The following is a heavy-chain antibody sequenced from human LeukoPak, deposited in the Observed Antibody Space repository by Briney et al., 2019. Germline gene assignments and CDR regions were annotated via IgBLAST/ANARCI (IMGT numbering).Heavy chain of an antibody. CDR2: IYYSGST. CDR1: GGSTSSSIYY. J-gene: IGHJ4*02. CDR3: ARRSDHDYINNYY. D-gene: IGHD4-11*01. Sequence: SETLSLTCTVSGGSTSSSIYYWGWIRQPPGKGLEWIGSIYYSGSTYYNPSLKSRVTISVDTSKNQFSLRLSSVTAADTAVYYCARRSDHDYINNYYWGQGTLVTVSS. V-gene: IGHV4-39*01.